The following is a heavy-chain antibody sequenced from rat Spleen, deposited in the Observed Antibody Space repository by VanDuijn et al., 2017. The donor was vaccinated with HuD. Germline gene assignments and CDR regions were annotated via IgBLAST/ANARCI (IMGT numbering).Heavy chain of an antibody. J-gene: IGHJ2*01. V-gene: IGHV5-19*01. Sequence: EVQLVESGGGLVQPGRSMKLSCAASGFTFSNYGMHWIRLAPTKGLEWVASISPSGGSTYYRDSVKGRFTISRDNAKNTQYLQMDSLRSEDTATYYCARVRALIPAGYFDYWGQGVMVTVSS. CDR2: ISPSGGST. D-gene: IGHD3-8*01. CDR1: GFTFSNYG. CDR3: ARVRALIPAGYFDY.